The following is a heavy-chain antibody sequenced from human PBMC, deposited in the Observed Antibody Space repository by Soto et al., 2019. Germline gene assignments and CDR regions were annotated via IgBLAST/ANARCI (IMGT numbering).Heavy chain of an antibody. CDR2: VSHSGST. J-gene: IGHJ4*02. D-gene: IGHD3-10*01. CDR3: ASGYGRNFDY. Sequence: QVQLQQWGAGLLKPSETLSLTCAVYGGSFRGYYWSWLRQPPGKGLEWIGEVSHSGSTNYKPSFKSRVTISVDTSKNEFSLKQSSVSAADTAVYYCASGYGRNFDYWGQGTLVTVSS. CDR1: GGSFRGYY. V-gene: IGHV4-34*01.